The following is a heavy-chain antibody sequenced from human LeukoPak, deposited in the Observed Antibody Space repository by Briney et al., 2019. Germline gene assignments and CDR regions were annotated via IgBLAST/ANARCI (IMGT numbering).Heavy chain of an antibody. J-gene: IGHJ4*02. Sequence: PSVTLSLTCTVSGGSVSSGSYYWSWIRQPPGKGLEWIGYIYYSGSTKYNPSLKSRVTISVDTSRNQFSLKLSSVTAADTAVYYCARFGDMFDYWGQGTLVTVSP. V-gene: IGHV4-61*01. CDR2: IYYSGST. CDR1: GGSVSSGSYY. CDR3: ARFGDMFDY. D-gene: IGHD3-10*01.